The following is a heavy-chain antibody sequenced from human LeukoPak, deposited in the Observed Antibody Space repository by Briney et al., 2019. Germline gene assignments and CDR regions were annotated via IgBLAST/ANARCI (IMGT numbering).Heavy chain of an antibody. J-gene: IGHJ4*02. CDR1: GGTFSSYA. D-gene: IGHD3-10*01. CDR3: ARVEGYGSGDYFDY. CDR2: IIPIFGTA. V-gene: IGHV1-69*13. Sequence: GASVKVSCKASGGTFSSYAISWVRQAPGQGLEWMGGIIPIFGTANYAQKFQGRVTITADESTSTAYMELSSLRSEDTAVYYCARVEGYGSGDYFDYWGQGTLVTVSS.